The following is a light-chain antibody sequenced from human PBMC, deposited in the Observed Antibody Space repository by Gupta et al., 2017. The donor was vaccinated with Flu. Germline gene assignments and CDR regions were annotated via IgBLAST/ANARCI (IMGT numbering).Light chain of an antibody. CDR2: DAT. CDR3: HQAYSIPPS. Sequence: PSSLSASVGARVTLTCRASQGVLTYVNWYQPRPGKRPKLLVSDATRFHVGVPSRFSGSGSGTDFTLTIDKRHPDDFATYCCHQAYSIPPSFGPGTRVEI. J-gene: IGKJ1*01. CDR1: QGVLTY. V-gene: IGKV1-39*01.